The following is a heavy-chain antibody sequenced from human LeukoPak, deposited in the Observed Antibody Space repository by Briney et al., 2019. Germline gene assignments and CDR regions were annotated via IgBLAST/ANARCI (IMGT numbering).Heavy chain of an antibody. CDR1: GVSFSGYY. Sequence: SETLSLTCAVYGVSFSGYYWSWIRQPPGKGLEWIGEINHSGSTNYYPSLKSRVTISVDTSKNQFSLKLSSVTAADTAVYYCARNGAPLLDYWGQGTLVTVSS. D-gene: IGHD3-10*01. CDR3: ARNGAPLLDY. V-gene: IGHV4-34*01. CDR2: INHSGST. J-gene: IGHJ4*02.